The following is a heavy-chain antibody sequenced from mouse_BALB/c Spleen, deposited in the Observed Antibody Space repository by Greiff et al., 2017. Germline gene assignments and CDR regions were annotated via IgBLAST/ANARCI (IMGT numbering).Heavy chain of an antibody. V-gene: IGHV3-2*02. J-gene: IGHJ2*01. Sequence: VQLQQSGPGLVKPSQSLSLTCTVTGYSITSYYAWNWIRQFPGNKLEWMGYISYSGSTSYNPSLKSRISITRDTSKNQFFLQLNSVTTEDTATYYCARSRSRQLGPDYWGQGTTLTVSS. D-gene: IGHD3-2*01. CDR1: GYSITSYYA. CDR3: ARSRSRQLGPDY. CDR2: ISYSGST.